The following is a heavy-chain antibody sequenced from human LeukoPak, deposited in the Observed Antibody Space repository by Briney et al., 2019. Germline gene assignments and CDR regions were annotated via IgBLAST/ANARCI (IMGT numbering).Heavy chain of an antibody. V-gene: IGHV4-34*01. CDR3: ARVGDFWSGYYLSYFDY. Sequence: PSETLSLTCAVYGGSFSGYYWSWIRQPPGKGLEWIGEINHSGSTNYNPSLKSRVTISVDTSKNQFSLKLSSVTAADTAVYYCARVGDFWSGYYLSYFDYWGQGTLVTVSS. CDR1: GGSFSGYY. D-gene: IGHD3-3*01. J-gene: IGHJ4*02. CDR2: INHSGST.